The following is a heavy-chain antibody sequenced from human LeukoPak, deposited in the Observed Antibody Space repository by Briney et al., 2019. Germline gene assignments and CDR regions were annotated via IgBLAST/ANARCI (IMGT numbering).Heavy chain of an antibody. V-gene: IGHV1-2*02. CDR1: GYTFTGYY. J-gene: IGHJ6*02. CDR3: AREWAGDIVVVPAAAAPLYYYYGMDV. D-gene: IGHD2-2*01. CDR2: FNPNSGGT. Sequence: ASVKVSCKASGYTFTGYYMHWVRQAPGQGLEWMGWFNPNSGGTNYAQKFQGRVTMTRDTSISTAYMELSRLRSDDTAVYYCAREWAGDIVVVPAAAAPLYYYYGMDVWGQGTTVTVSS.